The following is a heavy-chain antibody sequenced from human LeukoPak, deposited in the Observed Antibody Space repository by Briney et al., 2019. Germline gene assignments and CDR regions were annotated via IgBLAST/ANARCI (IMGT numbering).Heavy chain of an antibody. CDR1: GGSFSGYY. CDR2: INHSGST. Sequence: SETLSLTCAVYGGSFSGYYWSWIRQPPGKGLEWIGEINHSGSTNYNPSLKSRVTISVDTSKNQFSLKLSSVTAADTAVYYCARDSHYGDYIRSYYYGMDVWGQGTTVTVSS. J-gene: IGHJ6*02. D-gene: IGHD4-17*01. V-gene: IGHV4-34*01. CDR3: ARDSHYGDYIRSYYYGMDV.